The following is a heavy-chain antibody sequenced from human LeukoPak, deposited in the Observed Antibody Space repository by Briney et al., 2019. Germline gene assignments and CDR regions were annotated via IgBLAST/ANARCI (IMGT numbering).Heavy chain of an antibody. Sequence: GGSLRLSCAASGSTVSANYMSWVRQAPWKELEWVSFIYSGGSTYYADSVKGRFTISRDNSKNTLYLQMNSLRAEDTAVYYCARSSGYSYPGGYWGQGTLVTVSS. J-gene: IGHJ4*02. D-gene: IGHD3-22*01. CDR1: GSTVSANY. V-gene: IGHV3-66*01. CDR3: ARSSGYSYPGGY. CDR2: IYSGGST.